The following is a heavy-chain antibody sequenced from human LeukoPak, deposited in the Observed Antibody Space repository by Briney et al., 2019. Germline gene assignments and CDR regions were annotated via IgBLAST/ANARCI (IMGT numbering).Heavy chain of an antibody. J-gene: IGHJ4*02. V-gene: IGHV5-51*01. D-gene: IGHD4/OR15-4a*01. Sequence: GESLKISXKGSGYIFTTYWIGWVRQMPGKGLEWMGMIYPGDSDTRYSPSFQGHVTISADTSITTAYLQLSSLKASDTAMYYCARHIGLTTRYFDYWGQGTLVTVSS. CDR1: GYIFTTYW. CDR3: ARHIGLTTRYFDY. CDR2: IYPGDSDT.